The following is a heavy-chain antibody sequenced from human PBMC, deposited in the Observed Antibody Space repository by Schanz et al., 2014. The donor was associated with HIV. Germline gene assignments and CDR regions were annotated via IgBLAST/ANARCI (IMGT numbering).Heavy chain of an antibody. J-gene: IGHJ4*02. D-gene: IGHD5-12*01. V-gene: IGHV1-69*06. CDR2: IIPLFGTT. CDR1: GGTFRSFA. CDR3: ARGAAEMATMNPWRY. Sequence: QVQLVQSGTEVKKPGSSVKVSCKPSGGTFRSFAISWVRQAPGQGLEWMGGIIPLFGTTNYAQKFQGRVTMTRDTSTSTVYMPLSSLTSEDTAVYYCARGAAEMATMNPWRYWGQGTLVTVSS.